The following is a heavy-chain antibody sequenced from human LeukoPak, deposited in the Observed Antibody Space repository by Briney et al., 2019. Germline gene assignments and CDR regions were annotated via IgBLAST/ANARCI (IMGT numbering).Heavy chain of an antibody. D-gene: IGHD4-23*01. Sequence: GASVKVSCKASGGTFRSYAISWVRQAPGQGLEWMGGIIPIFGTANYAQRFQGRVTITADKSTSIAYMELNRLRSEDTAVYYCARGVLYGDNGGGDGFDIWGQGTMVSVSS. J-gene: IGHJ3*02. CDR2: IIPIFGTA. CDR1: GGTFRSYA. CDR3: ARGVLYGDNGGGDGFDI. V-gene: IGHV1-69*06.